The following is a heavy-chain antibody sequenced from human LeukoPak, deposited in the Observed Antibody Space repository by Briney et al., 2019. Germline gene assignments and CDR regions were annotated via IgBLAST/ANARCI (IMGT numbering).Heavy chain of an antibody. CDR3: ARHLAARLGGARFSDY. CDR2: IDDSGNT. Sequence: SETLSLTCIVSGGSINSYYWSWSRQPPGKGLEWIAYIDDSGNTNSNPSLKSRVTISVDTSRNEFSLKVNYVTAADTAVYYCARHLAARLGGARFSDYWGQGTLVTVSS. CDR1: GGSINSYY. J-gene: IGHJ4*02. D-gene: IGHD2-21*01. V-gene: IGHV4-59*08.